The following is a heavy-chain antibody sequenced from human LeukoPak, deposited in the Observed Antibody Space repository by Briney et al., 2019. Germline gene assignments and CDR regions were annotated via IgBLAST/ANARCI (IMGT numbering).Heavy chain of an antibody. D-gene: IGHD3-10*01. Sequence: PSETLSLTCAVSGGSISSGGYSWSWIRQPPGKGLEWIGYIYHSGSTYYNPSLKSRVTISVDRSKNQFSLKLSSVTAADTAVYYCARRADGSGSGNAFDIWGQGTMVTVSS. J-gene: IGHJ3*02. CDR2: IYHSGST. CDR3: ARRADGSGSGNAFDI. V-gene: IGHV4-30-2*01. CDR1: GGSISSGGYS.